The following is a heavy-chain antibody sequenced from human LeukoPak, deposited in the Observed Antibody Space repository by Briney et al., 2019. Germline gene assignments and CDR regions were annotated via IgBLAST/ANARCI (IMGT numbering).Heavy chain of an antibody. CDR2: IYSGGST. D-gene: IGHD4-11*01. Sequence: GGSLRLSCAASGFTVSSNYMSWVRQAPGKGLEWVSVIYSGGSTYYADSVKGRFTISRDNAKNSLYLQMNSLRAEDTAVYYCAREGRLPRGVLNYWGQGTLVTVSS. V-gene: IGHV3-53*01. CDR3: AREGRLPRGVLNY. J-gene: IGHJ4*02. CDR1: GFTVSSNY.